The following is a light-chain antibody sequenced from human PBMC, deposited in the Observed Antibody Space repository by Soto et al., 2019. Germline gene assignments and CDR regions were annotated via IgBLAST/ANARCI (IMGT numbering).Light chain of an antibody. V-gene: IGKV1-5*03. J-gene: IGKJ2*01. CDR3: QQYGFFLT. CDR2: RAS. CDR1: QSIDTA. Sequence: DIQMTQSPSTLSASVGDRVTITCRASQSIDTALAWYQQKPGKAPNLLIYRASNLESGVPSRFSGSGSGTEFTLAISSLQPDDFATYYRQQYGFFLTFGQGTKLEIK.